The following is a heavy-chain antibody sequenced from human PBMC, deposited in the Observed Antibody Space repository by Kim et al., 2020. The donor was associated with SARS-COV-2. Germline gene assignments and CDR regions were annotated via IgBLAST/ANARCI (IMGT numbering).Heavy chain of an antibody. V-gene: IGHV4-34*01. CDR1: GGSFSGYY. Sequence: SETLSLTCAVYGGSFSGYYWSWIRQPPGKGLEWIGEINHSGSTNYNPSLKSRVTISVDTSKNQFSLKLSSVTAADTAVYYCARGPQVKYCSGGSCYSAPTDYWGQGTLVTVSS. CDR3: ARGPQVKYCSGGSCYSAPTDY. D-gene: IGHD2-15*01. J-gene: IGHJ4*02. CDR2: INHSGST.